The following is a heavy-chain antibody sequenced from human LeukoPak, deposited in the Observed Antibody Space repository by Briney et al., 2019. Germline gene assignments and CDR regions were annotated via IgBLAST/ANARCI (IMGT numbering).Heavy chain of an antibody. Sequence: GGSLRLSCAASGFTVSSNYMSWVRQAPGKGLEWVSVIYSGGSTYYADSVEGRFTISRDNSKNTLYLQMNSLRAEDTAVYYCAREGPSYYDSSGYYYSSGDAFDIWGQGTMVTVSS. D-gene: IGHD3-22*01. V-gene: IGHV3-53*01. CDR1: GFTVSSNY. CDR3: AREGPSYYDSSGYYYSSGDAFDI. J-gene: IGHJ3*02. CDR2: IYSGGST.